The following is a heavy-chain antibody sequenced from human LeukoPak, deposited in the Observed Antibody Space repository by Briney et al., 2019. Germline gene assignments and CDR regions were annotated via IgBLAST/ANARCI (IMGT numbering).Heavy chain of an antibody. V-gene: IGHV3-9*01. CDR3: AKGCCSSTSCHKFDY. Sequence: GGSLRLSCAASGFTFDDYAMHWFRQAPGKGLEWVSGISWNSGSIGYADSVKGRFTISRDNAKNSLYLQMNSLRAEDTALYYCAKGCCSSTSCHKFDYWGQGTLVTVSS. CDR2: ISWNSGSI. D-gene: IGHD2-2*02. J-gene: IGHJ4*02. CDR1: GFTFDDYA.